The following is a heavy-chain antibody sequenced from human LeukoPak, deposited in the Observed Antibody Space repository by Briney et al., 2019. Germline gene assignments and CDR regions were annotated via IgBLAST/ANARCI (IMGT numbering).Heavy chain of an antibody. J-gene: IGHJ4*02. CDR1: GYTFTSYD. Sequence: GASVKVSCKASGYTFTSYDINWVRQAPGQGLEWMGWINPNSGGTNYAQKFQGWVTMTRDTSISTAYMELSRLRSDDTAVYYCARGGSSGWYPFDYWGQGTLVTVSS. CDR2: INPNSGGT. D-gene: IGHD6-19*01. CDR3: ARGGSSGWYPFDY. V-gene: IGHV1-2*04.